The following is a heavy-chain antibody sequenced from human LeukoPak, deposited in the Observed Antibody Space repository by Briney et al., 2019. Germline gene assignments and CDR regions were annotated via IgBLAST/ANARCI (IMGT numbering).Heavy chain of an antibody. V-gene: IGHV3-23*01. CDR2: ISGSGGST. CDR1: GFTFSSYA. J-gene: IGHJ5*02. D-gene: IGHD3-10*01. Sequence: GGSLRLFCAASGFTFSSYAMSWVRQAPGKGLEWVSAISGSGGSTYYADSVKGRFTISRDNSKNTLYLQMNSLRAEDTAVYYCAKDRLRITMVRGVIGINWFDPWGQGTLVTVSS. CDR3: AKDRLRITMVRGVIGINWFDP.